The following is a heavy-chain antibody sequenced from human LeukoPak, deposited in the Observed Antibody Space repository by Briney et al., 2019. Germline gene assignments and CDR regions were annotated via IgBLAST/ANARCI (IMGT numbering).Heavy chain of an antibody. CDR3: ARDTDVAGSGGFDY. Sequence: SETLSLTCAVYGGSFSGYYWSWIRQPPGKGLEWIGEINHSGSTNYNPSLKSRVTISVDTSKNQFSLKLSSVTAADTAVYYCARDTDVAGSGGFDYWGQGTLVTVSS. CDR1: GGSFSGYY. V-gene: IGHV4-34*01. J-gene: IGHJ4*02. CDR2: INHSGST. D-gene: IGHD3-10*01.